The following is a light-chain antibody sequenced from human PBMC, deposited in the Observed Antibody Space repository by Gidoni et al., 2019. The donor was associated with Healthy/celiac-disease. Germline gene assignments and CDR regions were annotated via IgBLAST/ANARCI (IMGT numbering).Light chain of an antibody. V-gene: IGKV3-11*01. CDR3: QQYRT. J-gene: IGKJ1*01. CDR2: DTS. Sequence: EIVLTQSPATLSLSPGERATLSCRASQSVSSYLAWYQQKPGQAPRLLIYDTSTRATGIPARFSGSGSGTDFTFTVSSLEPEDFAVYYCQQYRTFGQGTKVEIK. CDR1: QSVSSY.